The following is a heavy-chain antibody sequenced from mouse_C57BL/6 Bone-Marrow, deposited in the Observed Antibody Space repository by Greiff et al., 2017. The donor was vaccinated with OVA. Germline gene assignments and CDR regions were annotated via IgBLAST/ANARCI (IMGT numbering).Heavy chain of an antibody. CDR3: TGRELFAY. J-gene: IGHJ3*01. CDR2: ISSGGDYI. Sequence: EVKVEESGEGLVKPGGSLKLSCAASGFTFSSYAMSWVRQTPERRLEWVAYISSGGDYIYYADTVKGRFTISRDNARNTLYLQMSSLKSEDTAMYYCTGRELFAYWGQGTLVTVSA. V-gene: IGHV5-9-1*02. CDR1: GFTFSSYA.